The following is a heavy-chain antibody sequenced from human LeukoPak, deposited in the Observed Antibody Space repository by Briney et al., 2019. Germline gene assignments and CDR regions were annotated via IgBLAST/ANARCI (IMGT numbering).Heavy chain of an antibody. V-gene: IGHV3-30*18. CDR3: AKDRSPSGPILVAGNFDS. Sequence: QPGKSLRLSCATSGFSFSSHGIHWVRQAPGKGLEWVAVISYDGTTKYYTDSVKGRFTISRDNSKNTLYLQMNSLKPEDTAVYYCAKDRSPSGPILVAGNFDSWGQGTLVTVSS. J-gene: IGHJ4*02. CDR1: GFSFSSHG. D-gene: IGHD6-19*01. CDR2: ISYDGTTK.